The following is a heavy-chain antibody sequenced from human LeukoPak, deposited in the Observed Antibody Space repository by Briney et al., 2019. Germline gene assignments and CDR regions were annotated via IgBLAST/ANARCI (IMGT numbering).Heavy chain of an antibody. V-gene: IGHV3-30-3*01. Sequence: PGGSLRLSCAASGFTFSSYAMHWVRQAPGKGLEWVAVISYDGSNKYYADSVKGRFTISRDNSKNTLYLQMNSLRAEDTAVYYCARDHCSSTSCYTDLIAYYGMDVWGQGTTVTVSS. CDR1: GFTFSSYA. CDR3: ARDHCSSTSCYTDLIAYYGMDV. J-gene: IGHJ6*02. D-gene: IGHD2-2*02. CDR2: ISYDGSNK.